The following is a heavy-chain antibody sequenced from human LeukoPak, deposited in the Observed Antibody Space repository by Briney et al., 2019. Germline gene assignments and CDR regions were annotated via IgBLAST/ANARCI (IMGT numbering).Heavy chain of an antibody. Sequence: GASVKVSCKASGGTFSSHFISWVRQAPGQGLEWMGGINPIFGTDHYAQKFQDRVTITADISTNTVYMELSNLRSEDTAMYYCARDEEGDCGGDCYNWFAPWGQGTLATVSS. J-gene: IGHJ5*02. CDR2: INPIFGTD. D-gene: IGHD2-21*02. V-gene: IGHV1-69*06. CDR1: GGTFSSHF. CDR3: ARDEEGDCGGDCYNWFAP.